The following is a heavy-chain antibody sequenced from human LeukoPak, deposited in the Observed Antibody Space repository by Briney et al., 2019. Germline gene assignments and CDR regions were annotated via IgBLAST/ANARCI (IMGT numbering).Heavy chain of an antibody. D-gene: IGHD6-13*01. CDR1: GYTLTELS. V-gene: IGHV1-24*01. CDR3: ATDLGSSWPSRGDY. J-gene: IGHJ4*02. Sequence: EASVKVSCKVSGYTLTELSMHWVRQAPGKGLEWMGGFDPEDGETIYAQKFQGRVTMTEDTSTDTAYMELSGLRSEDTAVYYCATDLGSSWPSRGDYWGQGTLVTVSS. CDR2: FDPEDGET.